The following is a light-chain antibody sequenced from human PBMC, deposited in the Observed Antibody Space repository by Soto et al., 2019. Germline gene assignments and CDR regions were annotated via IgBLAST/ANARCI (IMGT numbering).Light chain of an antibody. CDR2: EGS. CDR3: CSYAGLYYG. J-gene: IGLJ1*01. V-gene: IGLV2-23*01. CDR1: SSDVGSYNL. Sequence: QSALTQPASVSGSPGQSITISCTGTSSDVGSYNLVSWYQQHPGKAPKLMIYEGSKRPSGVSNRSSGSKSGNTASLTISGLQAEDEADYYCCSYAGLYYGFGTGTKLTVL.